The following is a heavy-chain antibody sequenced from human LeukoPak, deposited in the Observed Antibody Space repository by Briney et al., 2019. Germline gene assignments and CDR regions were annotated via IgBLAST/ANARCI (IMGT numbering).Heavy chain of an antibody. D-gene: IGHD3-22*01. CDR2: IYHSGST. Sequence: SETLSLTCAVSGYSISSGYYWGWIRQPPGKGLEWIGSIYHSGSTYYNPSLKSRVTISVDTSKNQFSLKLSSVTAADTAVYYCAAPPNYYDSSGPRANWFDPWGQGTLVTVSS. V-gene: IGHV4-38-2*01. CDR1: GYSISSGYY. CDR3: AAPPNYYDSSGPRANWFDP. J-gene: IGHJ5*02.